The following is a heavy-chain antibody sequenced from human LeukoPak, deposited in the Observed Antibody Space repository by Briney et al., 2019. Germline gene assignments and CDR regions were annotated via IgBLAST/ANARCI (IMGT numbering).Heavy chain of an antibody. V-gene: IGHV1-18*01. D-gene: IGHD5-24*01. Sequence: ASVKVSCEASGYTFTSFGINWVRQAPGQGLEWMGWISAYNGNINYAQMLQGRVTMTTDTSTSTAYMDLRSLRSDDTAVYYCARGPPHRDYYYYYMDVWGKGTTVTVSS. J-gene: IGHJ6*03. CDR3: ARGPPHRDYYYYYMDV. CDR2: ISAYNGNI. CDR1: GYTFTSFG.